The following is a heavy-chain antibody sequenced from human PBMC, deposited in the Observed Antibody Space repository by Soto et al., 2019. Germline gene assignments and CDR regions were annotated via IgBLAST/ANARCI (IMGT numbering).Heavy chain of an antibody. CDR1: GYTFTSYD. Sequence: ASVKVSCTASGYTFTSYDINWVRQATGQGLEWMGWMNPNSGNTGYAQKFQGRVTMTRNTSISTAYMELSSLRSEDTAVYYCARRGRFGYPRYMDVWGKGTTVTVSS. V-gene: IGHV1-8*01. D-gene: IGHD3-16*01. CDR2: MNPNSGNT. J-gene: IGHJ6*03. CDR3: ARRGRFGYPRYMDV.